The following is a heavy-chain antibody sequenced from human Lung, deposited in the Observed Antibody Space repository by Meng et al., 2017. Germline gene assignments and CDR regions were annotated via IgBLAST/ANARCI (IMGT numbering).Heavy chain of an antibody. CDR1: GYNLPDYW. CDR3: VRDEDISSAGKLFGDY. D-gene: IGHD6-13*01. CDR2: IDPKSGDT. J-gene: IGHJ4*02. Sequence: QVHLVQYGAEVKKPGASVKFSCQPSGYNLPDYWLHWVRRAPGQGLEWMGRIDPKSGDTHYAQRFQGRVTMTGDTSISTAYMELSGLRSDDTAMYYCVRDEDISSAGKLFGDYWGQGTLVTVSS. V-gene: IGHV1-2*06.